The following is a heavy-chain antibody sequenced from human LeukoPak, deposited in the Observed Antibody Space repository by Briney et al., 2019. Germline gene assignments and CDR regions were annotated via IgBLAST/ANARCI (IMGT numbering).Heavy chain of an antibody. CDR2: ISSSSSYI. CDR1: GFTFSSYS. Sequence: GGSLRLSCAASGFTFSSYSMNWVRQAPGKGLEWVSSISSSSSYIYYADSVRGRFTISRDNAKNSLYLQMNSLRAEDTAVYYCARRGIQLWPHDDYWGQGTLVTVSS. J-gene: IGHJ4*02. D-gene: IGHD5-18*01. CDR3: ARRGIQLWPHDDY. V-gene: IGHV3-21*01.